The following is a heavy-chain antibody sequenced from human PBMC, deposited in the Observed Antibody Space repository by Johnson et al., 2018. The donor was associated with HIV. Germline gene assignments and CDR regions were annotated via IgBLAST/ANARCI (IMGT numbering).Heavy chain of an antibody. V-gene: IGHV3-30-3*01. D-gene: IGHD6-19*01. Sequence: VQLVESGGGLVQPGRSLRLSCAASGFTFDDYAMHWVAVISYDGSNKYYADSVKGRFTISRDNSKNTLYLQMNSLRAEDTAVYYCARGEQWLVPDSEDAFDIWGQGTMVTVSS. CDR2: ISYDGSNK. CDR1: GFTFDDYA. CDR3: ARGEQWLVPDSEDAFDI. J-gene: IGHJ3*02.